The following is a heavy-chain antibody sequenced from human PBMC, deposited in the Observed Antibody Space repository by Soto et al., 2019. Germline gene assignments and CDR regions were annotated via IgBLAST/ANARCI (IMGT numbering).Heavy chain of an antibody. D-gene: IGHD3-10*01. CDR1: GGSFSGYY. Sequence: QVQLQQWGAGLLKPSETLSLTCAVYGGSFSGYYWSWIRQPPGKGLEWIGEINHSGSTNYNPSLKSRVTISVDTSKNQFSLKLSSVTAADTAVYYCARTRRKGPYGSNYRDVWGKGTTVTVSS. CDR2: INHSGST. V-gene: IGHV4-34*01. J-gene: IGHJ6*03. CDR3: ARTRRKGPYGSNYRDV.